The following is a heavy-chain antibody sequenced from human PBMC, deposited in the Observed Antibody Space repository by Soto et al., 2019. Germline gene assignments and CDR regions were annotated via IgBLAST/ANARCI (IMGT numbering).Heavy chain of an antibody. D-gene: IGHD3-16*02. Sequence: EVQLVESGGGLIQPGGSLRLSCAASGFTVSSNYISWVRQAPGKGLEWVSVFDSGGITYYADSVKGRFTISRDHSKNTLYLQMNSLRADDTAVYYCARAVIQRRRRFDLWGRGTLVTVSS. V-gene: IGHV3-53*01. CDR3: ARAVIQRRRRFDL. CDR1: GFTVSSNY. J-gene: IGHJ2*01. CDR2: FDSGGIT.